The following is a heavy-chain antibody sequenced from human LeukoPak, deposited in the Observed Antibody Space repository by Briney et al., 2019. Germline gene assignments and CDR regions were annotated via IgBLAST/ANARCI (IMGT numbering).Heavy chain of an antibody. Sequence: SSETLSLTCTVSGGSVSSGSYYWGWIRQPPGKGLEWVEYIYYSGSTNYNPSLKSRVTISVDTSKNQFSLKLSSVTAADTAVYYCARVVPTVTDRPYYFDYWGQGTLVTVSS. CDR3: ARVVPTVTDRPYYFDY. CDR1: GGSVSSGSYY. J-gene: IGHJ4*02. CDR2: IYYSGST. D-gene: IGHD4-17*01. V-gene: IGHV4-61*01.